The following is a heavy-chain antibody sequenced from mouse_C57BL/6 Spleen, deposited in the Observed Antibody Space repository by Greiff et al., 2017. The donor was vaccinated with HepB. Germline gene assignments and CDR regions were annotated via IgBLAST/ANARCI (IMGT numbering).Heavy chain of an antibody. CDR1: VFTFIVYF. V-gene: IGHV14-2*01. CDR2: IDPEAGET. D-gene: IGHD3-3*01. CDR3: ARSGTFDY. Sequence: VQLTPSGAELVSPGSSVKFSCTASVFTFIVYFMLWVTLRTEQGLEWIGMIDPEAGETKYAPKFQGKATITADTSSNTAYLQLSSLTSEDTAVYYCARSGTFDYWGQGTTLTVSS. J-gene: IGHJ2*01.